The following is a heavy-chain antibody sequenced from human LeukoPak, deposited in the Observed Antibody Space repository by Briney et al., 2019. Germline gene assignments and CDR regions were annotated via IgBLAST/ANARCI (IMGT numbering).Heavy chain of an antibody. Sequence: SETLSLTCTVSGGSISSYYWGWIRQPPGKGLEWIGSIYYSGSTYYNPSLKSRVTISVDTSKNQFSLKLSSVTAADTAVYYCARAYSSSYFDYWGQGTLVTVSS. CDR2: IYYSGST. CDR3: ARAYSSSYFDY. V-gene: IGHV4-39*01. CDR1: GGSISSYY. D-gene: IGHD6-6*01. J-gene: IGHJ4*02.